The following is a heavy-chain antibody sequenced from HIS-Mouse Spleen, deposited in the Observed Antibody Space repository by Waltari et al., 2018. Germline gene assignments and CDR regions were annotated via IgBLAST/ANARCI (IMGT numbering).Heavy chain of an antibody. J-gene: IGHJ5*02. V-gene: IGHV3-30-3*01. Sequence: QVQLVESGGGVVQPGRSLRLSCAAPGFTFSSYAMHWVRQAPGKGLEWVAVISYDGSNKYYADSVKGRFTISRDNSKNTLYLQMNSLRAEDTAVYYCAREPRAAAGNWFDPWGQGTLVTVSS. CDR2: ISYDGSNK. CDR1: GFTFSSYA. CDR3: AREPRAAAGNWFDP. D-gene: IGHD6-13*01.